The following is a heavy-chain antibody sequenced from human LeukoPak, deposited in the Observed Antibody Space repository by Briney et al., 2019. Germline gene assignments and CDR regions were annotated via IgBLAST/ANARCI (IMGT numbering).Heavy chain of an antibody. CDR3: ALPAFDY. CDR2: ISYDGSNK. J-gene: IGHJ4*02. Sequence: TGGSLRLSCAASGFTFSSYGMHWVRQAPGKGLEWVAVISYDGSNKYYADSVKGRFTISRDNSKNTLYLQMNSLRAEDTAVYYCALPAFDYWGQGTLVTVSS. V-gene: IGHV3-30*03. CDR1: GFTFSSYG.